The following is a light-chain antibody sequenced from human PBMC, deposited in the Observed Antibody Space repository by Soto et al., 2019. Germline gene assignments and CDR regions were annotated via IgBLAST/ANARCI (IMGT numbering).Light chain of an antibody. CDR2: DVS. Sequence: QSVLTQPRSLSGAPGQSVTISCTGTSGDVAAYKYVSWYQQHPGKAPRLMIYDVSQRPSGVPDRFSGSKSGNTASLTISGLLAEDDADYYCSSFVGSIYVFGAGTKVTVL. V-gene: IGLV2-11*01. CDR1: SGDVAAYKY. J-gene: IGLJ1*01. CDR3: SSFVGSIYV.